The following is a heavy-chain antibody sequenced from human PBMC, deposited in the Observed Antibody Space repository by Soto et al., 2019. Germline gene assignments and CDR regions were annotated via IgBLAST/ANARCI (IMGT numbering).Heavy chain of an antibody. V-gene: IGHV4-34*01. D-gene: IGHD1-1*01. CDR1: GGSFSGYY. CDR3: ARGRTRGYYYYGMDV. J-gene: IGHJ6*02. Sequence: SETLSLTCAVYGGSFSGYYWSWIRQPPGKGLEWIGEINHSGSTNYNPSLKSRVTISVDTSKNQFSLKLSSVTAADTAVYYCARGRTRGYYYYGMDVWGQGTTVTVS. CDR2: INHSGST.